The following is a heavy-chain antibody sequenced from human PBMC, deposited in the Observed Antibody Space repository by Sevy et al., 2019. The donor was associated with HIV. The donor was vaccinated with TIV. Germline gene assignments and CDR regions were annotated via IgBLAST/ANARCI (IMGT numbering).Heavy chain of an antibody. CDR2: IRYSGST. D-gene: IGHD2-21*02. CDR1: GASISTTGYY. J-gene: IGHJ4*02. CDR3: AGPFLTYNSDWSYFDF. V-gene: IGHV4-39*01. Sequence: SETLSLTCTVSGASISTTGYYWGWIRQPPGKGLEWIASIRYSGSTFYNPSLKSRVTISADTSKNQFSLKLNSVTAADTAIYYCAGPFLTYNSDWSYFDFWGQGTVVTVSS.